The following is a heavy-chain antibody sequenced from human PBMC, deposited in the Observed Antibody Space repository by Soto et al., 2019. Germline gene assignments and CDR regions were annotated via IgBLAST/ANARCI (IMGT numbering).Heavy chain of an antibody. D-gene: IGHD3-16*01. J-gene: IGHJ3*02. CDR1: EFSFSRYW. Sequence: EVQLVESGGGLVQPGGSLRLSCAASEFSFSRYWMHWVRQAPGKGLVWVSSVDSDGSDKIYADSVKGRFTISRDTAKNTLDLQLTGLRDEDTAVYYCARGGLDHAFDIWGQGTMVTVSS. CDR2: VDSDGSDK. CDR3: ARGGLDHAFDI. V-gene: IGHV3-74*01.